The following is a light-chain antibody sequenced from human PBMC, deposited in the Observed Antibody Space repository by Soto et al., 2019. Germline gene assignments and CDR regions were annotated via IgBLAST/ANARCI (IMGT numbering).Light chain of an antibody. Sequence: QSALTQPASVSGSPGQSITISCTGTSSEVGGYNYVSWYQQHPGKAPKLMIYDVSNRPSGVSNRLSGSKSGNTASLTISGLQAEDEADYYCSSYTSSSTLYVFGTGTKVTVL. CDR2: DVS. CDR1: SSEVGGYNY. V-gene: IGLV2-14*01. J-gene: IGLJ1*01. CDR3: SSYTSSSTLYV.